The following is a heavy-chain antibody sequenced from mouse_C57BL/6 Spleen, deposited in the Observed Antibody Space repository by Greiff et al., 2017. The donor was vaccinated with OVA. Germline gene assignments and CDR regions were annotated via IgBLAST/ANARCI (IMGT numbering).Heavy chain of an antibody. CDR1: LSPFPTPV. V-gene: IGHV1-69*01. Sequence: QVQLQQPGAHLVMPGASFPHCCKSPLSPFPTPVLPLLKQRPGHFLSWIGEIDPSDLSTNYNQKFTAKSTLTIDKSSSKPYMQLSSLTSEESAVYYCARWNHYYFDYWGQGTTLTVSS. J-gene: IGHJ2*01. CDR3: ARWNHYYFDY. CDR2: IDPSDLST.